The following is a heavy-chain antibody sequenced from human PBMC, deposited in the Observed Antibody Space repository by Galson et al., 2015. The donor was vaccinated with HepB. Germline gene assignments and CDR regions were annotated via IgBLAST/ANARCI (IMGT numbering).Heavy chain of an antibody. CDR2: INPHNDYT. V-gene: IGHV1-2*02. CDR1: GYAFSGYY. J-gene: IGHJ3*02. D-gene: IGHD2-15*01. Sequence: SVKVSCKASGYAFSGYYMHWMRQAPGQGLEWMGWINPHNDYTYYAQKFQGRVTMTRDTSISTVYMELSRLRSDDTAVYYCAREACSGGKCSTSRSGAFDIWGQGTMVTVSS. CDR3: AREACSGGKCSTSRSGAFDI.